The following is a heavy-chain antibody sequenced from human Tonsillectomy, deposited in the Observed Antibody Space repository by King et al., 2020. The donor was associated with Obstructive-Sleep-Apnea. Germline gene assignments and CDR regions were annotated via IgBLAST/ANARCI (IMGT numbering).Heavy chain of an antibody. CDR1: GFTFRSYG. V-gene: IGHV3-48*04. CDR2: ISSSSSTI. CDR3: ARESIDYPDI. D-gene: IGHD4-11*01. J-gene: IGHJ3*02. Sequence: QLVQSGGGLVQPGGSLRLSCAASGFTFRSYGMNWGRQAPGKGREWGSYISSSSSTIYYADSLKGRFNISRDNAKNSLYLQMNSLRAEDTAVYYCARESIDYPDIWGQGTMVTVSS.